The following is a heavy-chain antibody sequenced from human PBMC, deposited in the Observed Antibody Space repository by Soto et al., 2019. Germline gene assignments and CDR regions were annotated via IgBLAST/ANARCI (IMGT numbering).Heavy chain of an antibody. D-gene: IGHD3-16*01. V-gene: IGHV1-69*06. CDR2: IIPIFGTA. CDR1: GGTFSSYA. Sequence: SVKVSCKASGGTFSSYAISWVRQAPGQGLEWMGGIIPIFGTANYAQKFQGRVTITAGKSTSTAYMELSSLRSEDTAVYYCARGLRPWYYLDYWGQGTLVTVSS. CDR3: ARGLRPWYYLDY. J-gene: IGHJ4*02.